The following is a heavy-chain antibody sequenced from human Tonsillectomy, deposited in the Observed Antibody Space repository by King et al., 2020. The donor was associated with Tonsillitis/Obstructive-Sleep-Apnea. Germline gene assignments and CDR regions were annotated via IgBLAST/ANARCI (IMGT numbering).Heavy chain of an antibody. CDR3: AHIGYEPVVPLRGYFDL. D-gene: IGHD2-2*01. V-gene: IGHV2-5*02. CDR2: IYWDDDK. Sequence: TLKESGPTLVKPTQTLTLTCTFSGFSLSTSGVGVGWIRQPPGKALEWLAPIYWDDDKRYSPSLKSRLTITKDTSKNQVVLTMTNMDPVDTATYYCAHIGYEPVVPLRGYFDLWGRGTLVTVSS. CDR1: GFSLSTSGVG. J-gene: IGHJ2*01.